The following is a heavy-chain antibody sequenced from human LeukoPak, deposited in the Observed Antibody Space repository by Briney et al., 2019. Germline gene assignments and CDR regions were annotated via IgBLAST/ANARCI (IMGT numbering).Heavy chain of an antibody. D-gene: IGHD3-22*01. V-gene: IGHV4-59*08. CDR3: ARHLVVVITGGAFDI. CDR2: IYYSGST. CDR1: GGSISSYY. Sequence: PSATLSLTCTVSGGSISSYYWSWIRQPPGKGLEWIGYIYYSGSTNYNPSLKSRVTISVDTSKNQFSLKLSSVTAADTAVYYCARHLVVVITGGAFDIWGQGTMVT. J-gene: IGHJ3*02.